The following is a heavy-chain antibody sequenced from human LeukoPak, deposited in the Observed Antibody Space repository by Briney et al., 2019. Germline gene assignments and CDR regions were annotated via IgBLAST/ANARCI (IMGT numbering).Heavy chain of an antibody. Sequence: ASVKVSCKASGYTFTGYYMHWVRQAPGQGLEWTGWINPNSGGTNYAQKFQGRVTMTRDTSISTAYMELSRLRSDDTAVYYCARGIRIVVVPAAIRFDYWGQGTLVTVSS. CDR1: GYTFTGYY. D-gene: IGHD2-2*02. CDR2: INPNSGGT. CDR3: ARGIRIVVVPAAIRFDY. V-gene: IGHV1-2*02. J-gene: IGHJ4*02.